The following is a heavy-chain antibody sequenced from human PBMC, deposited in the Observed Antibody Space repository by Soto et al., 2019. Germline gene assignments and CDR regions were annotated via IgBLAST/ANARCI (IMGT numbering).Heavy chain of an antibody. CDR1: GLTFGSHA. J-gene: IGHJ6*02. CDR3: ARDLIIAAAGNYGMDV. Sequence: GGSLRLSCASSGLTFGSHAMSWVSQAPGKGLEWVSAISSSSGYISYADSVKGRFTISRDNAKNSLYLQMNSLRAEDTAVYYCARDLIIAAAGNYGMDVWGQGTTVTVSS. D-gene: IGHD6-13*01. CDR2: ISSSSGYI. V-gene: IGHV3-21*01.